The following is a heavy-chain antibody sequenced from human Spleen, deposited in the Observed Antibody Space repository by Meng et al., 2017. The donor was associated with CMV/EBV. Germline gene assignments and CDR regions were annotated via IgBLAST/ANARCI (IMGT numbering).Heavy chain of an antibody. CDR2: IYYSGST. V-gene: IGHV4-39*07. J-gene: IGHJ3*02. CDR1: GGSISRSSYY. D-gene: IGHD2-2*01. CDR3: ARGYQLLSNAFDI. Sequence: SETLSLTCTVSGGSISRSSYYWGWIRQPPGKGLEWIGSIYYSGSTYYNPSLKSRVTISVDTSKNQFSLKLSSVTAADTAVYYCARGYQLLSNAFDIWGQGTMVTVSS.